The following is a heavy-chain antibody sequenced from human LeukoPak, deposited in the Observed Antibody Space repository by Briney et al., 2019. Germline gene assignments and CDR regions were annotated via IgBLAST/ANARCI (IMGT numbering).Heavy chain of an antibody. CDR1: GYTFTSYG. Sequence: ASVKLSCKASGYTFTSYGISCVRPAPGQGLERMGWISTYKGKTNNAQKLQGRVTMTTDTSTSTAYMELRSLRSDDTAVYYCARGIPIVVVPAAIRDYYYYYYMDVWGKGTTVTGSS. CDR2: ISTYKGKT. CDR3: ARGIPIVVVPAAIRDYYYYYYMDV. V-gene: IGHV1-18*01. J-gene: IGHJ6*03. D-gene: IGHD2-2*01.